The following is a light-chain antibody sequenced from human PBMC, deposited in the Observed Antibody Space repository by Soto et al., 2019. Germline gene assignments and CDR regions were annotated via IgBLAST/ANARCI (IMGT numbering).Light chain of an antibody. J-gene: IGKJ1*01. Sequence: DIVMTQPPLSSPVTLGQPASISCRSSQSLVHSDGDTYLSWLHQRPGQPPRLLIYKISNRFSGVSDRFRGSVAGADFTLEISRVEADDVGVYHCMQATHVPRTFGKGTKLDIK. CDR2: KIS. CDR3: MQATHVPRT. V-gene: IGKV2-24*01. CDR1: QSLVHSDGDTY.